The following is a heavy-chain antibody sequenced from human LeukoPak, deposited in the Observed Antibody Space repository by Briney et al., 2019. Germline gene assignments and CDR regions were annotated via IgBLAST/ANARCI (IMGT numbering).Heavy chain of an antibody. V-gene: IGHV1-2*04. Sequence: GASVKVSCKASGYTFTGYYMHWVRQAPGQGLEWMGWINPNSGGTNYAQKFQGWVTMTRDTSISTAYRELSRLRSDDTAVYYCARDQSGLVRGVMNYSGQGTLVTVSS. CDR2: INPNSGGT. D-gene: IGHD3-10*01. CDR1: GYTFTGYY. J-gene: IGHJ4*02. CDR3: ARDQSGLVRGVMNY.